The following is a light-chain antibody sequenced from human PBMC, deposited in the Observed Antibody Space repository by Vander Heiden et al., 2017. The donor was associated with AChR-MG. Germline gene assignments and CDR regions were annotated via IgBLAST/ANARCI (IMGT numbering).Light chain of an antibody. CDR1: SSDVGGYNY. CDR3: SSYTSSSTGV. Sequence: QSALTQPASVSGSPGQSITISCTGTSSDVGGYNYVSWYQQHPGKAPKLMIYEVSNRPSGVSNRVSGSKSGNTASLTISGLQAEDEADYYCSSYTSSSTGVFGGGTKLT. V-gene: IGLV2-14*01. CDR2: EVS. J-gene: IGLJ3*02.